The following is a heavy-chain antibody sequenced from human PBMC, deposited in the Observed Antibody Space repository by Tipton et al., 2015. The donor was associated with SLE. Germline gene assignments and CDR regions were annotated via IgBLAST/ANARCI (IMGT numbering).Heavy chain of an antibody. J-gene: IGHJ5*02. CDR2: IYYSGST. D-gene: IGHD1-26*01. V-gene: IGHV4-39*07. CDR3: ARGMDSGRGGWFDP. CDR1: GDSISSSSYY. Sequence: TLSLTCTVSGDSISSSSYYLGWIRQPPGKGLEWIGSIYYSGSTYYNPSLKSRVTISVDTSKNQFSLKLSSVTAADTAVYYCARGMDSGRGGWFDPWGQGTLVTVSS.